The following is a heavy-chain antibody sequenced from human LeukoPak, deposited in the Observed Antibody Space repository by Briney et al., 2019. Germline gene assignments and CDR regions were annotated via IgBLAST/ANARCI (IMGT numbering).Heavy chain of an antibody. CDR1: GFTFSSYS. V-gene: IGHV3-21*01. D-gene: IGHD2-2*01. CDR2: ISSSSYI. Sequence: GGSLRLSCAASGFTFSSYSMNWVRQAPGKGLEWVSSISSSSYIYYADSVKGRFTISRDNAKNSLYLQMNSLRAEDTAVYYCARASVRIVVVPAASRYYYYGMDVWGQGTTVTVSS. J-gene: IGHJ6*02. CDR3: ARASVRIVVVPAASRYYYYGMDV.